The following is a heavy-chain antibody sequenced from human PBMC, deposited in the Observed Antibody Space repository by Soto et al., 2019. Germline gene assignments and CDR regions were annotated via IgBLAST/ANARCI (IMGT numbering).Heavy chain of an antibody. Sequence: GSLRLSCAASGFTFSDYYMSWIRQAPGKGLEWVSYISSSGSTIYYADSVKGRFTISRDNAKNSLYLQMNSLRAEDTAVYYCARGRSFGELTNWFDPWGQGTLVTVSS. CDR2: ISSSGSTI. V-gene: IGHV3-11*01. D-gene: IGHD3-10*01. CDR3: ARGRSFGELTNWFDP. J-gene: IGHJ5*02. CDR1: GFTFSDYY.